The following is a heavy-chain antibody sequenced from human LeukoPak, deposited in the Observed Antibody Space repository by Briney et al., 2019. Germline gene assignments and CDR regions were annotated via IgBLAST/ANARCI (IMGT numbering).Heavy chain of an antibody. J-gene: IGHJ1*01. CDR3: ARDYPGGYDILTGYFPPFQH. D-gene: IGHD3-9*01. CDR1: GYTFTSYG. Sequence: ASVKVSCKASGYTFTSYGISWVRQAPGQWLEWMGWISAYNGNTNYAQKLQGRVTMTTDTSTSTAYMELRSLRSDDTAVYYCARDYPGGYDILTGYFPPFQHWGQGTLVTVSS. CDR2: ISAYNGNT. V-gene: IGHV1-18*01.